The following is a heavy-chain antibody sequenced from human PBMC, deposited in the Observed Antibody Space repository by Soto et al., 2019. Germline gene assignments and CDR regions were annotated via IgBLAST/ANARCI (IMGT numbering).Heavy chain of an antibody. Sequence: QVRLVESGGGVVQPGRSLRLSCAASGFTFSSYGMHWVRQAPGKGLEWVAVISYDGSNKYYADSVKGRFTISRDNSKNTLYLQMNSLRAEDTAVYYCAKDYYDSSRATATAFDYWGQGTLVTVSS. D-gene: IGHD3-22*01. CDR1: GFTFSSYG. CDR2: ISYDGSNK. J-gene: IGHJ4*02. CDR3: AKDYYDSSRATATAFDY. V-gene: IGHV3-30*18.